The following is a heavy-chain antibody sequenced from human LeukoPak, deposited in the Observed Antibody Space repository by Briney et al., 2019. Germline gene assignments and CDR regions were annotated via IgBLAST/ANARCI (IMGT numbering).Heavy chain of an antibody. Sequence: SETLSLTCTVSGGSISSYYWSWIRQPAWKGLEWIGRIHPSGSTNYNPSLKSRVTLSVDTSKNEFSLKLSSVTAADTAVYYCARGPPPDLDYWGRGTLVTVSS. CDR1: GGSISSYY. J-gene: IGHJ4*02. V-gene: IGHV4-4*07. CDR3: ARGPPPDLDY. CDR2: IHPSGST.